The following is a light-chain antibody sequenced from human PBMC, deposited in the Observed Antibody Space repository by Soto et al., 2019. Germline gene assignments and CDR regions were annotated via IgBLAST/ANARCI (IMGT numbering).Light chain of an antibody. CDR3: QQYGSSPPLT. V-gene: IGKV3-20*01. J-gene: IGKJ4*01. CDR1: QSVSSSY. Sequence: EIVFAQSSVTLSFCPVERATLSCRASQSVSSSYLAWYQQKPGQAPRLLIYGASSRATGIPDRFSGSGSGTDFTLTISRLEPEDFAVYYCQQYGSSPPLTFGGGTKVDI. CDR2: GAS.